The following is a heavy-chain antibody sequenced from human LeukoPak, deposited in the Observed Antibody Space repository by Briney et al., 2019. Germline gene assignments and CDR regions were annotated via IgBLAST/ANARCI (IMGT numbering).Heavy chain of an antibody. CDR1: GFTFSSHW. V-gene: IGHV3-7*05. D-gene: IGHD1-14*01. CDR2: IKQDGSEK. J-gene: IGHJ4*02. CDR3: ARARIDY. Sequence: GGSLRLSCAASGFTFSSHWMTWVRQAPGKGLEWVANIKQDGSEKYYVDSMKGRFTISRDNAKNSLFLQMNSLRAEDTAVYYCARARIDYWGQGTLVTVSS.